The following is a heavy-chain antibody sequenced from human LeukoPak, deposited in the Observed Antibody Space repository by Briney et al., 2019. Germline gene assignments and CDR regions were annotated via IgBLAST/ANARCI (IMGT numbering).Heavy chain of an antibody. CDR1: GITFSSYG. D-gene: IGHD1-26*01. J-gene: IGHJ4*02. V-gene: IGHV3-33*01. Sequence: AGGSLRLSCVASGITFSSYGMHWVRQAPGKGLEWVAVIWYDGSNKYYADSVKGRFTISRDNSKDTLYLQTNSLRAEDTAVYYCATDRNSGKYYDYWGQGTLVSVSS. CDR3: ATDRNSGKYYDY. CDR2: IWYDGSNK.